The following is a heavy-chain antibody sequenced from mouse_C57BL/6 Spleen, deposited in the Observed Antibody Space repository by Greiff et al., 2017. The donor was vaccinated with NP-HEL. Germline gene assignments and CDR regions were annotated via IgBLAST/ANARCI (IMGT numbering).Heavy chain of an antibody. CDR3: AGGRGYPDYFDH. J-gene: IGHJ2*01. CDR1: GYTFTDYY. V-gene: IGHV1-76*01. D-gene: IGHD2-2*01. CDR2: IYPGSGNT. Sequence: QVQLQQSGAELVRPGASVKLSCKASGYTFTDYYINWVKQRPGQGLEWIARIYPGSGNTYYNEKFKGKATLTAEKSSSTAYMQLSSLTSEDSAVYFCAGGRGYPDYFDHWGQGTTLTVSS.